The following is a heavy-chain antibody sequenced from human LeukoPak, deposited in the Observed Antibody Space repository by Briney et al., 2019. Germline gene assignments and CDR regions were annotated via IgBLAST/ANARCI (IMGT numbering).Heavy chain of an antibody. CDR2: IYSSGST. Sequence: PSETLSLTCTVSGGSITTSHYCWAWIRQPPGRGLEWIGSIYSSGSTYYNPSLKSRVTISVDTSKNQFSLKLNSVTAADTAVYYCARHRLRLRDAFDIWGQGTMVTVSS. V-gene: IGHV4-39*01. CDR3: ARHRLRLRDAFDI. CDR1: GGSITTSHYC. D-gene: IGHD6-25*01. J-gene: IGHJ3*02.